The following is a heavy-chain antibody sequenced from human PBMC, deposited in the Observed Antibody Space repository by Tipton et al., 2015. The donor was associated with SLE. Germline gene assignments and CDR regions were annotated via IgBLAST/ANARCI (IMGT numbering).Heavy chain of an antibody. CDR2: ITHSGST. CDR3: ARLDGDFDY. V-gene: IGHV4-34*01. CDR1: GGSFSGYS. J-gene: IGHJ4*02. D-gene: IGHD4-17*01. Sequence: TLSLTCALYGGSFSGYSWSWIRQSPGKGLEWIGEITHSGSTYYNPSLKSRVTISVDTSKNQFSLKLSSVTAADTAVYYCARLDGDFDYWGQGTLVTVSS.